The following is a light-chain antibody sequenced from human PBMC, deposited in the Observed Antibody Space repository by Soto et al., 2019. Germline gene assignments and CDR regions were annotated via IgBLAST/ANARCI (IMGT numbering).Light chain of an antibody. CDR2: DIT. V-gene: IGLV2-14*01. J-gene: IGLJ1*01. Sequence: QSALTQPASVSGSPGQSITISCTGTSSDVGVYIFVSWYQQYPGKAPKLMIYDITNRPSGVSNRFSGSKAGNTASLTISGLQAEDEADYYCVSFTTSKSYVFGTGTKVTVL. CDR3: VSFTTSKSYV. CDR1: SSDVGVYIF.